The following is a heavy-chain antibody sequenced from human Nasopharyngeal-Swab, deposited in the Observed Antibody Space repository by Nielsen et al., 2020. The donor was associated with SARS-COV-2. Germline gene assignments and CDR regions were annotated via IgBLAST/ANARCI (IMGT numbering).Heavy chain of an antibody. V-gene: IGHV4-59*01. CDR1: GESFGGYY. CDR2: IYYSGST. Sequence: SETLSLTCAVYGESFGGYYWSWIRQPPGKGLEWIGYIYYSGSTNYNPSLKSRVTISVDTSKNQFSLKLSSVTAADTAVYYCARDTGYYYGSGSYSQYDYYGMDVWGQGTTVTVSS. D-gene: IGHD3-10*01. CDR3: ARDTGYYYGSGSYSQYDYYGMDV. J-gene: IGHJ6*02.